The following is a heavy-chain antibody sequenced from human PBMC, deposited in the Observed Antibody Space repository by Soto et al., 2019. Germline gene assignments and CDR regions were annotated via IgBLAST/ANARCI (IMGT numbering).Heavy chain of an antibody. V-gene: IGHV4-59*01. J-gene: IGHJ4*02. D-gene: IGHD3-22*01. CDR1: GGSISTYY. Sequence: SETLSLTCTVSGGSISTYYWSWIRQPPGKGLEWIGYVYYSGNTNYNPSLKSRLTISVDTSKNQFSLTLSSVTAADTAVYYCARIGSGSFDYWGQGTLVTVSS. CDR2: VYYSGNT. CDR3: ARIGSGSFDY.